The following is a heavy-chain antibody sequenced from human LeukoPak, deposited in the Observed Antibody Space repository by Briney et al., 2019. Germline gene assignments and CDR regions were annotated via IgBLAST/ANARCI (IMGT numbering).Heavy chain of an antibody. V-gene: IGHV4-4*02. CDR1: GGSISSSNW. D-gene: IGHD3-10*01. CDR3: ARGEGRNYYGSGSSNWFDP. CDR2: ICHSGST. J-gene: IGHJ5*02. Sequence: SGTLSLTCAVSGGSISSSNWWSWVRQPPGKGLEWIGEICHSGSTNYNPSLKSRVTISVDKSKNQFSLKLSSVTAADTAVYYCARGEGRNYYGSGSSNWFDPWGQGTLVTVSS.